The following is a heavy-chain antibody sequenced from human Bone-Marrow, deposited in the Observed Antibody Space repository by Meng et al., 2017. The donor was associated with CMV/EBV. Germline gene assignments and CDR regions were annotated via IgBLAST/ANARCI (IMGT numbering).Heavy chain of an antibody. CDR2: ISSSSSYI. D-gene: IGHD3-22*01. CDR3: ARGPPYYVIYYGMDV. Sequence: ETLSLTCAASGFTFSSYSMNWVRQAPGKGLEWVSSISSSSSYIYYADSVKGRFTISRDNAKNSLYLQMNSLRAEDTAVYYCARGPPYYVIYYGMDVWGQGTTATVSS. J-gene: IGHJ6*02. CDR1: GFTFSSYS. V-gene: IGHV3-21*01.